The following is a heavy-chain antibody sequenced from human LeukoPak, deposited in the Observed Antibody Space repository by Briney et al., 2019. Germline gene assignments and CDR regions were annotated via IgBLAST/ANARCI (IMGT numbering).Heavy chain of an antibody. CDR3: ARGWGYSSSSSSSPHDY. D-gene: IGHD6-6*01. CDR2: INPNSGGT. CDR1: GYTFTGYY. Sequence: GAPVKVSCKASGYTFTGYYMHWVRQAPGQGLEWMGWINPNSGGTNYAQKFQGRVTMTRDTSISTAYMELSRLRSDDTAVYYCARGWGYSSSSSSSPHDYWGQGTLVTVSS. J-gene: IGHJ4*02. V-gene: IGHV1-2*02.